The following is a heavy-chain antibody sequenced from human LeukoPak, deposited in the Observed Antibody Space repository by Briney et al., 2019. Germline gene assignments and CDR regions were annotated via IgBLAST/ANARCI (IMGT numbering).Heavy chain of an antibody. CDR1: GGSISSHY. CDR3: ARGGLEPPFDY. J-gene: IGHJ4*02. CDR2: IYYSGST. Sequence: SETLSLTCTVSGGSISSHYRSWIRQPPGKGLEWIGYIYYSGSTNYNPSLKSRVTISVDTSNNQFSLKLSSVTAADTAVYYCARGGLEPPFDYWGQGTLVTVSS. V-gene: IGHV4-59*11. D-gene: IGHD3-10*01.